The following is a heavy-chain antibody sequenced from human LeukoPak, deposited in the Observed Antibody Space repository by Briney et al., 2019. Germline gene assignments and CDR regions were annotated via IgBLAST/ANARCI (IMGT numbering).Heavy chain of an antibody. D-gene: IGHD3-10*01. V-gene: IGHV3-33*06. CDR3: AKGEYGSGSLDY. Sequence: PGGSLRLSCAASGFTFSSYGMHWVRQAPGKGLEWVAVIWYDGSNKYYADSVKGRFTISRDNSKNTLYLQMNSLRAEDTAVYYCAKGEYGSGSLDYWGQGTLVTVSS. CDR2: IWYDGSNK. J-gene: IGHJ4*02. CDR1: GFTFSSYG.